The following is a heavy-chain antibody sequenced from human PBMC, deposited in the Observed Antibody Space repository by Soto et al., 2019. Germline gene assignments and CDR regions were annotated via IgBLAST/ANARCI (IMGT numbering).Heavy chain of an antibody. Sequence: QVQLVESGGGVVQPGRSLRLSCAASGFTFSSYAMHWVRQAPGKGLEWVAVISYDGSNKYYADSVKGRFTISRDNSKNTLYLQMNSRRAEDTAVYYCARAGYSSGWWYFDYWGQGTLVTVSS. CDR2: ISYDGSNK. CDR1: GFTFSSYA. CDR3: ARAGYSSGWWYFDY. V-gene: IGHV3-30-3*01. J-gene: IGHJ4*02. D-gene: IGHD6-19*01.